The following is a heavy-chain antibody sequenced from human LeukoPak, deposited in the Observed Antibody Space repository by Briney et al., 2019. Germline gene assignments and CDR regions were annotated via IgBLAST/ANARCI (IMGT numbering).Heavy chain of an antibody. V-gene: IGHV4-4*07. D-gene: IGHD6-19*01. Sequence: SETLSPTCTVSGGSISSYYWSWIRQPAGKGLEWIGRIYTSGSTNYNPSLKSRVTMSVDTSKNQFSLKLSSVTAADTAVYYCARGPDNYSSGLYYSDYWGQGTLVTVSS. CDR3: ARGPDNYSSGLYYSDY. J-gene: IGHJ4*02. CDR2: IYTSGST. CDR1: GGSISSYY.